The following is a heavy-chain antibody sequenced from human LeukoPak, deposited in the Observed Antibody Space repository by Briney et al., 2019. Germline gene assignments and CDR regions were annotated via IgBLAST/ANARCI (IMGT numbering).Heavy chain of an antibody. CDR2: MYYSGST. D-gene: IGHD6-19*01. V-gene: IGHV4-59*01. J-gene: IGHJ4*02. Sequence: SETLSLTCSVSGGSISSYYWSWIRQPPGKGLGWIGYMYYSGSTNYNPSLKSRVTISVETSKNQFSLKLSSVTAADTAVYYCARSSEWPFFDYWGQGTLVTVSS. CDR1: GGSISSYY. CDR3: ARSSEWPFFDY.